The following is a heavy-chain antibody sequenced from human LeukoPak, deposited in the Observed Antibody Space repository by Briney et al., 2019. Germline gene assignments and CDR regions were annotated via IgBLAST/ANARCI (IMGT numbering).Heavy chain of an antibody. CDR2: IIPIFGTA. CDR3: ARSSAHYDILTGYSDNYYYGMDV. D-gene: IGHD3-9*01. J-gene: IGHJ6*04. V-gene: IGHV1-69*13. Sequence: SVKVSCKASGGTFSSYAISWVRQAPGQGLEWMGGIIPIFGTANYAQKFQGRVTITADESTSTAYMELSSLRSEDTAVYYCARSSAHYDILTGYSDNYYYGMDVWGKGTTVTVSS. CDR1: GGTFSSYA.